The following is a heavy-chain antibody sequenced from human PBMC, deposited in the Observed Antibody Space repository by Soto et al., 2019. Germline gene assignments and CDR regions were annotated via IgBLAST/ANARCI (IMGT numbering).Heavy chain of an antibody. CDR1: GASFTTPTYY. CDR2: ISNSGST. Sequence: QVQLQESGPGLVKPSETLSLTCIVSGASFTTPTYYWTWIRQPPGQGLEWIGYISNSGSTNYNTLLNNRITISADTSKNQFSLELNFVSAADTAVYYCARRYFGCNWLDPWGQGTLVTVSS. J-gene: IGHJ5*02. CDR3: ARRYFGCNWLDP. V-gene: IGHV4-61*01. D-gene: IGHD3-9*01.